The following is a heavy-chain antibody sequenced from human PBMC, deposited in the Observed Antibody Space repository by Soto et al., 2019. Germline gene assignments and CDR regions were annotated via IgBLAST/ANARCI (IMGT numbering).Heavy chain of an antibody. CDR3: ARGHSTGCSSGVCSFFNQHEMDV. CDR1: GYSFTDYH. Sequence: ASVKVSCKASGYSFTDYHIHWVRQAPGQGLEWLGRINPKSGGTSTAQKFQGWVTMTRDRSISTVYMELTRLRSDDTAVYFCARGHSTGCSSGVCSFFNQHEMDVWDQGSTVTVSS. J-gene: IGHJ6*02. D-gene: IGHD2-8*01. V-gene: IGHV1-2*04. CDR2: INPKSGGT.